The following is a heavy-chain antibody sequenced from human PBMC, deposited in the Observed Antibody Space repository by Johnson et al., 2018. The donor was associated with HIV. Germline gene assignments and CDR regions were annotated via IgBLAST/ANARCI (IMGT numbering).Heavy chain of an antibody. Sequence: QVQLVESGGGVVQPGRSPRLSCAASGFTFSSYAMHWVRQAPGTGLEWVAVISYDGSNKYYADSVKGRFTISRDNSKNTLYLQMNSRRAEDTAVYYCASGQNAFDIWGQGTMVTVSS. V-gene: IGHV3-30-3*01. CDR3: ASGQNAFDI. CDR1: GFTFSSYA. J-gene: IGHJ3*02. CDR2: ISYDGSNK.